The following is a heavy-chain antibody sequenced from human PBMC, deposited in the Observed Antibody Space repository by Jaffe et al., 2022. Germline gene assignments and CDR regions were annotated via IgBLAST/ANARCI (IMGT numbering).Heavy chain of an antibody. Sequence: QVQLVQSGAEVKKPGSSVKVSCKASGGTFSSYAISWVRQAPGQGLEWMGGIIPIFGTANYAQKFQGRVTITADESTSTAYMELSSLRSEDTAVYYCARGHRFLEWSFYYYYYMDVWGKGTTVTVSS. CDR2: IIPIFGTA. D-gene: IGHD3-3*01. J-gene: IGHJ6*03. CDR1: GGTFSSYA. V-gene: IGHV1-69*01. CDR3: ARGHRFLEWSFYYYYYMDV.